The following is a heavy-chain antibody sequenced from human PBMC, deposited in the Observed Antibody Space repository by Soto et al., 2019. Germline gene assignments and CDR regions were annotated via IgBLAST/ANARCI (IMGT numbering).Heavy chain of an antibody. D-gene: IGHD5-18*01. CDR1: GFHFRSYP. CDR2: ISGSGGST. V-gene: IGHV3-23*01. J-gene: IGHJ4*01. CDR3: VRDRDLDRDMVHADL. Sequence: GGSLRHSSTSSGFHFRSYPMSWVRQAPGKGLEWVSAISGSGGSTYYADSVRGRFTISTDNAENSVFLQMNSLRDEDTAVYFCVRDRDLDRDMVHADLWGQGTLVTVSS.